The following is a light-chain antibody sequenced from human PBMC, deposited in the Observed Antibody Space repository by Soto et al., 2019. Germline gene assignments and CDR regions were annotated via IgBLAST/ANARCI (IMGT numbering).Light chain of an antibody. CDR1: SSDVGGYNY. Sequence: QSALTQPASVSGSPGQSITISCTGTSSDVGGYNYVSWYQQHPGKAPKLMIYEVSNRPSGVSNRFSGSKSGNTASLTISGLQAEDEADYYCSSSTSSSTAPYVFGTGTKVTVL. CDR3: SSSTSSSTAPYV. V-gene: IGLV2-14*01. CDR2: EVS. J-gene: IGLJ1*01.